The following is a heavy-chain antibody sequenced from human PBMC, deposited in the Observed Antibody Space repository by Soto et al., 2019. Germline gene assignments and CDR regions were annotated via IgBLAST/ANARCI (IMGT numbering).Heavy chain of an antibody. CDR2: IYNDGSRT. CDR3: ARDLSGDTTPYFDL. CDR1: GFAFSSYW. J-gene: IGHJ4*02. Sequence: EEQLVESGGGLVQPGGSLRLSCAASGFAFSSYWMHWVRQTPGKGPVWVSRIYNDGSRTAYADSVKGRFTISRDNAKNTMYLQMSILTVEDTAVYYCARDLSGDTTPYFDLWGQGTLVTVSS. D-gene: IGHD1-1*01. V-gene: IGHV3-74*01.